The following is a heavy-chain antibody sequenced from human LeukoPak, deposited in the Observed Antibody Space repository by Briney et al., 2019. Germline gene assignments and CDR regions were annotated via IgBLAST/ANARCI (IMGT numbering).Heavy chain of an antibody. J-gene: IGHJ4*02. V-gene: IGHV3-21*01. CDR3: AREAVAGTVDY. CDR2: ISSSSSYI. CDR1: GFTFSSYS. Sequence: GGSLRLSCAASGFTFSSYSMNWVRQAPGKGLEWVSSISSSSSYIYYADSVKGRYTISRDNAKNSLYLQMNSLRAEDTAVYYCAREAVAGTVDYWGQGTLVTVSS. D-gene: IGHD6-19*01.